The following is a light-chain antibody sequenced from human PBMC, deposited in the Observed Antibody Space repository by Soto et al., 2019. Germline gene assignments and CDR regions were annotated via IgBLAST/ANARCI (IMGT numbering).Light chain of an antibody. V-gene: IGKV1-17*01. Sequence: DIQMTQSPSSLSASVGDRVTITCRASQGIGNDLGWYQQKPGKAPKRLIYAASSLQSGVPSRFSGSGSGTEFTLTINSLQPEDFATYYCLQHDSSPWTFGQGTKVEIK. CDR2: AAS. CDR1: QGIGND. CDR3: LQHDSSPWT. J-gene: IGKJ1*01.